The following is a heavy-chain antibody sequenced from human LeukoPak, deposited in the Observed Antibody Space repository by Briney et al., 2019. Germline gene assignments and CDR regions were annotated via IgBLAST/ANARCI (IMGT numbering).Heavy chain of an antibody. CDR2: ISGSSDSI. D-gene: IGHD5-18*01. J-gene: IGHJ4*02. Sequence: GGSLRLSCAASGFTFSSYAMTWVRQAPGKGLEWVSVISGSSDSIYYADPVKGRFTISRDNSKNTLYLQMNSLRAEDTAVYYCAKDLGSYGFIWGQGTLVTVSS. CDR3: AKDLGSYGFI. V-gene: IGHV3-23*01. CDR1: GFTFSSYA.